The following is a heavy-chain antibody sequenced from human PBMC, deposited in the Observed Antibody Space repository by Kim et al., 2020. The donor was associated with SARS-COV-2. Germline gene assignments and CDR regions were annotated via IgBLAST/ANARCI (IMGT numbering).Heavy chain of an antibody. CDR1: GFTFSNFW. CDR3: TRRFCSGGGCYYDY. Sequence: GGSLRLSCAASGFTFSNFWMHWVRQDPGKGLMWVSRSNSDGSSTIYADSVNGRFTISRDNAKNTLYLQMNSLRAEDTAVYYCTRRFCSGGGCYYDYWGLGTLVTVSS. CDR2: SNSDGSST. V-gene: IGHV3-74*01. D-gene: IGHD2-15*01. J-gene: IGHJ4*02.